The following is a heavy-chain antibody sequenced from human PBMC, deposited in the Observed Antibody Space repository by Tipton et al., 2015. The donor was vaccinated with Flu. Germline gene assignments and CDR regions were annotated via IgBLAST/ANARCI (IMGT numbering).Heavy chain of an antibody. CDR2: MNGYNGNT. Sequence: QVQLVQSGAEVKKPGASVKVSCKASGYILRNYGISWVRQAPGQGLEWMGWMNGYNGNTNYAQRVQGRVTLTTDTSTNTAFMELRSLRSDDTAVYYCARGLLAAIGREDYYGMDVWGQGTPVTVS. V-gene: IGHV1-18*01. D-gene: IGHD6-13*01. CDR1: GYILRNYG. J-gene: IGHJ6*02. CDR3: ARGLLAAIGREDYYGMDV.